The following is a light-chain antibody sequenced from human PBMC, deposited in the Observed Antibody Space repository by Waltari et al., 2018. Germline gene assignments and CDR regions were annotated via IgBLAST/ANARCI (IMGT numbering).Light chain of an antibody. Sequence: QLVLTQAPSASSSLGASVKLTCTLSSGHSSNIIAWHQQQPEKGPRYLMKVNSDGSHSKGGEIPGRFSGSSSGAERYLPISSLQSEDEADYYCQTGGHGTWVFGGGTKLTVL. J-gene: IGLJ3*02. CDR3: QTGGHGTWV. CDR1: SGHSSNI. CDR2: VNSDGSH. V-gene: IGLV4-69*01.